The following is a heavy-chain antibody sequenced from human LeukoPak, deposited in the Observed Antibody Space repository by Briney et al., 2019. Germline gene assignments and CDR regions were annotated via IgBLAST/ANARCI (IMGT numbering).Heavy chain of an antibody. D-gene: IGHD2-21*02. J-gene: IGHJ4*02. V-gene: IGHV3-15*01. CDR2: IKSKTGGGTA. CDR3: ATESDWNFNF. CDR1: GFTFSHVW. Sequence: GGSLRLSCAASGFTFSHVWMSWVRQAPGKGLEWVARIKSKTGGGTADHAASLKGRFTISRDDSKDTLYLQMNSLKTEDTAVYYCATESDWNFNFWGQGTLVTVAS.